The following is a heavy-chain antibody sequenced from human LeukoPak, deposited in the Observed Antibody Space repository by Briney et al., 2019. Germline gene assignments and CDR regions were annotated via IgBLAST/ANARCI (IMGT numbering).Heavy chain of an antibody. V-gene: IGHV1-2*02. CDR1: GYTFTGYY. CDR3: ARDWEVDTAMVIGY. Sequence: ASVKVSCKASGYTFTGYYMRWVRQAPGQGLEWMRWINPNSGGTNYAQKFQGRVTMTRDTSISTAYMELSRLRSDDTAVYYCARDWEVDTAMVIGYWGQGTLVTVSS. J-gene: IGHJ4*02. CDR2: INPNSGGT. D-gene: IGHD5-18*01.